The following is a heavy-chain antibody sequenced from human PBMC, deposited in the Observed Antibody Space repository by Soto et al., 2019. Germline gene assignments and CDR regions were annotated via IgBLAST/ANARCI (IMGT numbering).Heavy chain of an antibody. CDR2: ISTSSSYI. D-gene: IGHD1-1*01. CDR1: GFTFNPYN. J-gene: IGHJ5*01. CDR3: ARGLERATSKNWFDS. Sequence: GGSLRLSCEGSGFTFNPYNMNWVRQAPGKGLEWVASISTSSSYIYYAASVEGRFTVSRDNAKNSLYLQMSDLRDEDTAVYYWARGLERATSKNWFDSWGQGTQVTVSS. V-gene: IGHV3-21*01.